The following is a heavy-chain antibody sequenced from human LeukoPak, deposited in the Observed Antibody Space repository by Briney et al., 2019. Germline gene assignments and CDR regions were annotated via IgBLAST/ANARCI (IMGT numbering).Heavy chain of an antibody. CDR2: ISAYNGNT. CDR1: SYTFTSYG. CDR3: ARDPYDFWSGYYSA. D-gene: IGHD3-3*01. J-gene: IGHJ3*01. Sequence: ASVKVSCKASSYTFTSYGISWVRQAPGQGLEWMGWISAYNGNTNYAQKLQGRVTMTTDTSTSTAYMELRSLRSDDTAVYYCARDPYDFWSGYYSAWGQGTMVTVSS. V-gene: IGHV1-18*01.